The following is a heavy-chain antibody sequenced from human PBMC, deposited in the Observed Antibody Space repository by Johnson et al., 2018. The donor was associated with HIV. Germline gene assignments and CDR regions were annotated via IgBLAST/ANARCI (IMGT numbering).Heavy chain of an antibody. CDR2: IGPGGDT. V-gene: IGHV3-13*01. Sequence: VQLVESGGDWVQRGGSLRLSCAASGFTFSNYDIHWVRQATGKGLEWVSTIGPGGDTYYPGSVKGRFTISRDNAKNSLYLQMNSLRDEDTAMYYCAKDLGDGYNFAGVFDIWGQGTMVTVSS. D-gene: IGHD5-24*01. J-gene: IGHJ3*02. CDR1: GFTFSNYD. CDR3: AKDLGDGYNFAGVFDI.